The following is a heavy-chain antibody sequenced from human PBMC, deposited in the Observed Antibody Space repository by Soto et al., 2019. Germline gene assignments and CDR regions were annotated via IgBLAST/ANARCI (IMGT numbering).Heavy chain of an antibody. J-gene: IGHJ6*02. CDR3: ARDHYASSGIYQGDYYYGMDV. D-gene: IGHD3-22*01. CDR1: GFTFSSYS. Sequence: GGSLRLSCAASGFTFSSYSMNWVRQAPGKGLEWVSYISSSSSTIYYADSVKGRFTISRDNAKNSLYLQMNSLRDEDTAVYYCARDHYASSGIYQGDYYYGMDVWGQGTMVTVSS. V-gene: IGHV3-48*02. CDR2: ISSSSSTI.